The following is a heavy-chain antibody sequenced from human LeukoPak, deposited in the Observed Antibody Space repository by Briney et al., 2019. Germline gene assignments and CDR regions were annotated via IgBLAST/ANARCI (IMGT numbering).Heavy chain of an antibody. CDR3: ARVRYYDSSGYYSFDY. J-gene: IGHJ4*02. CDR1: GFTSDNYG. D-gene: IGHD3-22*01. CDR2: LDIYSGNT. V-gene: IGHV1-18*01. Sequence: ASVKVSCKASGFTSDNYGICWVRQAPGQGLEWMGWLDIYSGNTNYAQNFQGRVTMTPDTSTSTAYMELRSLRSDDTAVYYCARVRYYDSSGYYSFDYWGQGTLVTVSS.